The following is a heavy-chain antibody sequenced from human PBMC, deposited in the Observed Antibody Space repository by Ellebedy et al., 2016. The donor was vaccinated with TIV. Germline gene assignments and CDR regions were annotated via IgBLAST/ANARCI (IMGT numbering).Heavy chain of an antibody. CDR3: ARGASGWEPRLDY. J-gene: IGHJ4*02. V-gene: IGHV1-3*01. Sequence: AASVKVSCKASGYTFTSYAMHWVRQAPGQRLEWMGWINAGNGNTKYSQKFQGRVTITRDTSASTAYMELSSLRSEDTAVYYCARGASGWEPRLDYWGQGTLVTVSS. CDR1: GYTFTSYA. D-gene: IGHD1-26*01. CDR2: INAGNGNT.